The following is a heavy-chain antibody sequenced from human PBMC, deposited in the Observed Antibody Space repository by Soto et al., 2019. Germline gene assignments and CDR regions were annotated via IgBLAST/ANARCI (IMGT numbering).Heavy chain of an antibody. CDR3: ARGDCVGGTCYSLAGSFYYYMDV. CDR2: INSDGSVS. D-gene: IGHD2-15*01. V-gene: IGHV3-74*02. Sequence: EVQLVESGGGLVQPGGSLRLSCAASGFTFSNYWMYWVRQAPGKGLEGVSRINSDGSVSSYADSVKGRLPISRDNVKNTLYLQMDSLRAEDTAVYYCARGDCVGGTCYSLAGSFYYYMDVWGKGTTVTVFS. CDR1: GFTFSNYW. J-gene: IGHJ6*03.